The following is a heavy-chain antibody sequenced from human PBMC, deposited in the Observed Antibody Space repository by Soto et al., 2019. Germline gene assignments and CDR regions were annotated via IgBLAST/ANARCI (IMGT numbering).Heavy chain of an antibody. J-gene: IGHJ6*02. Sequence: EVQLVESGGGLVEPGGSLRLSCAASGFTFSNYWMHWVRQAPGKGLVWVARIDTDGNSINYADFVEGRLRISRDNATNTLSLQMNSLRAEDTAVYDCARNSPGVYALWVDGWGQGTTVTVS. V-gene: IGHV3-74*01. D-gene: IGHD2-8*01. CDR1: GFTFSNYW. CDR3: ARNSPGVYALWVDG. CDR2: IDTDGNSI.